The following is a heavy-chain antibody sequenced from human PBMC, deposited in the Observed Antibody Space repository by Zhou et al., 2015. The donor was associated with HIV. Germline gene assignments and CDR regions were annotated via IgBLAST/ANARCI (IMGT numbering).Heavy chain of an antibody. CDR3: ARAPVCPRCYYDS. Sequence: QVQLVESGGGVVQPGGSLRLSCAASGFTFSSYGMHWVRQAPGKGLEWVAFIRYDGSNKYYADSAKGRFTISRDNSKNTLSLQMNSLRGEDTAVYYCARAPVCPRCYYDSWGQGTLVTVSS. D-gene: IGHD2-8*01. CDR2: IRYDGSNK. V-gene: IGHV3-30*02. J-gene: IGHJ4*02. CDR1: GFTFSSYG.